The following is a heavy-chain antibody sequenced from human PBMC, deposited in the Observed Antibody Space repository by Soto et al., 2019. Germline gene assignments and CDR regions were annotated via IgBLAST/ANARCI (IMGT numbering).Heavy chain of an antibody. D-gene: IGHD3-10*02. J-gene: IGHJ4*02. CDR3: ARDDDYVANALDH. V-gene: IGHV3-33*01. CDR2: IWNHGNTM. CDR1: GFTFSSYG. Sequence: LRLPCAASGFTFSSYGMHWVRQAPGKGLEWVAVIWNHGNTMHYVESVKGRFTISRDNSKSTLYLQMNSLRAEDTAVYYCARDDDYVANALDHWGQGTLVTVSS.